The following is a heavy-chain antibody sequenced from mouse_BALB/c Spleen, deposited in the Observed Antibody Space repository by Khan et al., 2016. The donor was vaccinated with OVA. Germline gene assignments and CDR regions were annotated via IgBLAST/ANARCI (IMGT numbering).Heavy chain of an antibody. CDR1: GFTFSTYG. D-gene: IGHD1-1*01. CDR2: VSTGGNPI. Sequence: EVELVESGGDLVKPGGSRKLSCAASGFTFSTYGMSWVRQAPDKRLEWVATVSTGGNPIYYPDSVKGRFTISRDNAKNTLFLQMTGLKSEDTAMFLCTRVTYYYDSEGFDYWGPGTLLTVSA. CDR3: TRVTYYYDSEGFDY. V-gene: IGHV5-6*01. J-gene: IGHJ3*01.